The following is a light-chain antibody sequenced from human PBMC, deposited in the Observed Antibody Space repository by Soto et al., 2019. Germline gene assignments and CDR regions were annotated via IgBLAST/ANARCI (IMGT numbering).Light chain of an antibody. CDR1: QSVGSY. CDR3: QHRTNWPPLT. CDR2: DAS. V-gene: IGKV3-11*01. J-gene: IGKJ3*01. Sequence: EIVLTQSPATVSLSPGERATLSCRASQSVGSYLAWYQQRPGQAPRLLIYDASNRATGIPARFSGSGSGTDFTRSISGLEPEDFAVYYCQHRTNWPPLTFGPGTKVDIK.